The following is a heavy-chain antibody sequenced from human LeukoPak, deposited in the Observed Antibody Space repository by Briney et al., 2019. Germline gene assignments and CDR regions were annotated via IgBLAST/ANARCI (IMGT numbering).Heavy chain of an antibody. D-gene: IGHD1-26*01. CDR2: INAYSGNT. J-gene: IGHJ4*02. V-gene: IGHV1-18*01. CDR1: GYTFTNYG. Sequence: ASVKVSCKASGYTFTNYGISWVRQAPGQGLEWMGWINAYSGNTNYAQKLQGRVTMTTDTSTSTVYMELRSLRSDDTAVYYCARPQGRGANEWDYWGQGTLVTVSS. CDR3: ARPQGRGANEWDY.